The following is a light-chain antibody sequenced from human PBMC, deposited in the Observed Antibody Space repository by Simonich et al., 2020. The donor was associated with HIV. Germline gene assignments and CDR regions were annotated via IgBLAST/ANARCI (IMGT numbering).Light chain of an antibody. CDR2: TKN. CDR3: AAWDDSLSGRV. J-gene: IGLJ3*02. V-gene: IGLV1-47*01. CDR1: RSNIGSNY. Sequence: QSVLTQPPSASGTPGQRVTISCSGSRSNIGSNYVYWYQQLPGTAPKLLIYTKNRRPSGVTDRFSGSKSGTSASLAISGLRSEDEANYYCAAWDDSLSGRVFGGGTKLTVL.